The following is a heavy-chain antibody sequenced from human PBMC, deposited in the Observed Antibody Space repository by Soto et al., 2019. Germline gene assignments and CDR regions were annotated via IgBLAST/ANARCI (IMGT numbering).Heavy chain of an antibody. V-gene: IGHV3-23*01. CDR2: ISGSGGST. Sequence: GGSLRLSCAASGFTVSSNYMSWVRQAPGKGLEWVSAISGSGGSTYYADSVKGRFTISRDNSKNTLYLQMNSLRAEDTAVYYCAKRTIAAGFDPWGQGTLVTVSS. CDR1: GFTVSSNY. CDR3: AKRTIAAGFDP. D-gene: IGHD1-7*01. J-gene: IGHJ5*02.